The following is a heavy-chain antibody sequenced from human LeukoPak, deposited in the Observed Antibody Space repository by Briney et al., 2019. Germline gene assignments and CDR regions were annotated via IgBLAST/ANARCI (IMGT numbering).Heavy chain of an antibody. Sequence: SSAKVSCKASGCTFSSYAISWVRQAPGQGLEWMGRIIPIFGTANYAQKFQGRVTITTDESTSTAYMELSSLRSEDTAVYYCARVPLPAGTIEDYRGQGTLVTVSS. CDR1: GCTFSSYA. J-gene: IGHJ4*02. V-gene: IGHV1-69*05. D-gene: IGHD6-13*01. CDR2: IIPIFGTA. CDR3: ARVPLPAGTIEDY.